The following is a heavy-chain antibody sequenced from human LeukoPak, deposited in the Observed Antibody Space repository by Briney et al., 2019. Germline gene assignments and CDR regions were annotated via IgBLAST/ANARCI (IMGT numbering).Heavy chain of an antibody. J-gene: IGHJ4*02. D-gene: IGHD3-9*01. CDR1: GFILSTYA. Sequence: GGSLRLSCAASGFILSTYAMNWVRQAPGKGLECVSTISGSGKNTYYTDSVKGRFTISRDSSKNTLYLQINSLRAEDTAVYYCARVERYDILTGSGLWGQGTLVTVSS. V-gene: IGHV3-23*01. CDR2: ISGSGKNT. CDR3: ARVERYDILTGSGL.